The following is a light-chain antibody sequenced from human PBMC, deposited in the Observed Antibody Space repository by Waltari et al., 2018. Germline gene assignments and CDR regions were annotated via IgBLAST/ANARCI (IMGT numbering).Light chain of an antibody. CDR1: QSVSSY. CDR2: DAS. Sequence: EIVLTQSPATLSLSPGKRATLSCRASQSVSSYLAWYQQKPGKAPRLLIYDASNRATGIPARFSGSGSGTDFTLTISSLEPEDFAVYYCQQRSNWPPWTFGQGTKVEIK. V-gene: IGKV3-11*01. CDR3: QQRSNWPPWT. J-gene: IGKJ1*01.